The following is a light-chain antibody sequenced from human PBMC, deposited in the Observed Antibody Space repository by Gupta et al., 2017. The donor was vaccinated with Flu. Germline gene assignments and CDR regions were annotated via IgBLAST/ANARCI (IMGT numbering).Light chain of an antibody. CDR2: GAS. CDR3: QQYGDSPLT. Sequence: DIVLPQSPGTLSLSPGERATLSCRASQNVYSNYLAWYQQRPGQAPRLLIYGASGRATGIPDRFSGGGSGADFTLTISRVEPEDFAVYFCQQYGDSPLTFGGGTKVEIK. CDR1: QNVYSNY. J-gene: IGKJ4*01. V-gene: IGKV3-20*01.